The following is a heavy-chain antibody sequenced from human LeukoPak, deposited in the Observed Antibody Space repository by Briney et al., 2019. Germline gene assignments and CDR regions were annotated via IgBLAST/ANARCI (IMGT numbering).Heavy chain of an antibody. CDR3: ARGGEYYDILTGAYHYYYYMDV. Sequence: ASVKVSCKASGYTFTSYGISWVRQAPGQGLEWMGWISGYNGNTDYAQNLQGRVTMTTDTSTSTAYMELRSLRSDDTAVYYCARGGEYYDILTGAYHYYYYMDVWGKGTTVTISS. V-gene: IGHV1-18*01. CDR1: GYTFTSYG. J-gene: IGHJ6*03. CDR2: ISGYNGNT. D-gene: IGHD3-9*01.